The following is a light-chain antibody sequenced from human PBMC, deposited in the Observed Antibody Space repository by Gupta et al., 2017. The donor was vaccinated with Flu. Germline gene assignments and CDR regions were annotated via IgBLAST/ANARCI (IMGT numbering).Light chain of an antibody. CDR1: QKITNY. CDR2: AAS. V-gene: IGKV1-39*01. Sequence: EIQLTQSPSSLSAYVGDRITITCLTSQKITNYLNWFAQKPGKAPNLLIYAASTLQTGVPSRFSGAGAGTQFNFTISSLHPEDYGTYYCQQTYSTPRAFGQGTKVEVK. CDR3: QQTYSTPRA. J-gene: IGKJ1*01.